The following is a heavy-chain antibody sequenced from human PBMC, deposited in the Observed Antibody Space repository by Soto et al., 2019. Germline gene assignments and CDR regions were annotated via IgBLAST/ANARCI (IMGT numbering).Heavy chain of an antibody. CDR2: ISYDGSNK. CDR3: AREMYDFWSGYPRNWFDP. Sequence: LRLSCAASGFTFSSYAMHWVRQAPGKGLEWVAVISYDGSNKYYADSVKGRFTISRDNSKNTLYLQMNSLRAEDTAVYYCAREMYDFWSGYPRNWFDPWGQGTLVTVSS. CDR1: GFTFSSYA. V-gene: IGHV3-30-3*01. D-gene: IGHD3-3*01. J-gene: IGHJ5*02.